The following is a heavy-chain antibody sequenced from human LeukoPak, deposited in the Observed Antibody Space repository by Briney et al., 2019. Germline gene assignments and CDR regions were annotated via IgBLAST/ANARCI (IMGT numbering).Heavy chain of an antibody. Sequence: PGGSLRLSCAASGFTFSSYAMSWVRQAPGKGLEWVSAISGSGGSTYYADSVEGRFTISRDNSKNTLYLQMNSLRAEDTAVYYCAKVKANREAFDIWGQGTMVTVSS. CDR3: AKVKANREAFDI. D-gene: IGHD1-26*01. J-gene: IGHJ3*02. CDR1: GFTFSSYA. V-gene: IGHV3-23*01. CDR2: ISGSGGST.